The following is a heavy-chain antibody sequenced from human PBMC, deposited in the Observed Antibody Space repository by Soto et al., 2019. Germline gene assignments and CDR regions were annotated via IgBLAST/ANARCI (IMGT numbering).Heavy chain of an antibody. CDR3: ARSRVGFDY. Sequence: PGGSLRLACAASGFTFSSYSMNWVRQAPGKGLEWVSYISSRSSTVYYADSVKGRCTISRDNDKNSLYLQMNSLRDEDTAVYYCARSRVGFDYWGQGTLVTVSS. J-gene: IGHJ4*02. V-gene: IGHV3-48*02. CDR1: GFTFSSYS. CDR2: ISSRSSTV. D-gene: IGHD1-26*01.